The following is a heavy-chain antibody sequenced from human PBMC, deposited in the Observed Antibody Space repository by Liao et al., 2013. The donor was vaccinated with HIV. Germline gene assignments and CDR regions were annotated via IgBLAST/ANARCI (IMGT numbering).Heavy chain of an antibody. CDR2: IYSTGTT. CDR1: GGSISSGDYY. D-gene: IGHD3-22*01. Sequence: QVQLQESGPGLVEPSQTLSLTCTVSGGSISSGDYYWSWIRQPPGEGLEWVGYIYSTGTTYYNPSLESRVAISLDTSKNQFFLKLNSVTAADTAVYYCARDSGGYSRADYWGQGTLVTVSS. CDR3: ARDSGGYSRADY. V-gene: IGHV4-30-4*01. J-gene: IGHJ4*02.